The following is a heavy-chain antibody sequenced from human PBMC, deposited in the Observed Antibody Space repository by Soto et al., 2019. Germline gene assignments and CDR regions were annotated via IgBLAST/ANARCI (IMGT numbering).Heavy chain of an antibody. J-gene: IGHJ4*02. CDR2: IYYSRSD. CDR3: ARVVQFYDSSGYSFYYLDY. D-gene: IGHD3-22*01. V-gene: IGHV4-30-4*01. Sequence: PSETLSLTCTVSGDSINSADYYWSWLRQPPGKGLEWIGYIYYSRSDYYNPSLGRRATITIDTSRNQFSLNLMSVTAADTAVYYCARVVQFYDSSGYSFYYLDYWGQGALVTVSS. CDR1: GDSINSADYY.